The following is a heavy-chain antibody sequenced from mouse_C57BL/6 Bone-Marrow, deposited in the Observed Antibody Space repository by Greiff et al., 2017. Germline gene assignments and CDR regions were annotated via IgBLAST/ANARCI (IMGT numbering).Heavy chain of an antibody. J-gene: IGHJ1*03. V-gene: IGHV1-69*01. CDR2: IDPSDSYT. D-gene: IGHD1-1*02. CDR3: AILGCYWYFEV. CDR1: GYTFTSYW. Sequence: QVQLQQPGAELVMPGASVKLSCKASGYTFTSYWMHWVKQRPGQGLEWIGEIDPSDSYTNYNQKFKGKSTLTVDKSSSTAYMQLSSLTSEDSAVYDCAILGCYWYFEVWGTGTTVTVSS.